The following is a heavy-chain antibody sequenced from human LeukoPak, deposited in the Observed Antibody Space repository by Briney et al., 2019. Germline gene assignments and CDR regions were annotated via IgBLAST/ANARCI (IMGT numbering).Heavy chain of an antibody. D-gene: IGHD6-19*01. V-gene: IGHV1-2*02. CDR1: GYTFTGYY. CDR3: ARDGYSSGPPNWFDP. CDR2: INPNSGGT. Sequence: GASVKVSCKVSGYTFTGYYMHWVRQAPGQGLEWMGWINPNSGGTNYAQKFQGRVTMTRDTSISTAYMELSRLRSDDTAVYYCARDGYSSGPPNWFDPWGQGTLVTVSS. J-gene: IGHJ5*02.